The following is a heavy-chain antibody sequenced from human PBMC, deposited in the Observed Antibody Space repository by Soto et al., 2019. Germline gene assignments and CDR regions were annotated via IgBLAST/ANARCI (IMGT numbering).Heavy chain of an antibody. D-gene: IGHD3-10*01. Sequence: SVKVSCKASGGTFSSYAISWVRQAPGQGLEWMGGIIPIFGTANYAQKFQGRVTITADESTSTAYMELSSLRSEDTAVYYCARGPPLRVRGVIITAQYYYYYYGMDVWGQGTTVTVSS. CDR3: ARGPPLRVRGVIITAQYYYYYYGMDV. V-gene: IGHV1-69*13. J-gene: IGHJ6*02. CDR2: IIPIFGTA. CDR1: GGTFSSYA.